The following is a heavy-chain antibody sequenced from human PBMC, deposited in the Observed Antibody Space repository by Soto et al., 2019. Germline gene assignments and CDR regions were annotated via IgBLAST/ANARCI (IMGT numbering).Heavy chain of an antibody. CDR1: GFNFDNYG. V-gene: IGHV3-30*18. CDR3: AKERVGGTFYTPLAF. D-gene: IGHD1-7*01. Sequence: PGGSLRLSCQASGFNFDNYGMHWVRQAPGKGLEWVAVITYDGSFQYYADSVKGRFTISRDNSKNTLSLHLNTLKPEDTAVYHCAKERVGGTFYTPLAFWGQGTLVTVSS. J-gene: IGHJ1*01. CDR2: ITYDGSFQ.